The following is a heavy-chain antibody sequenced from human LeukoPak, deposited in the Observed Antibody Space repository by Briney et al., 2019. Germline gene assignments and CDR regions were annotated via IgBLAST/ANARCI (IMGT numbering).Heavy chain of an antibody. CDR2: IKQDGSEK. J-gene: IGHJ5*02. Sequence: GGSLRLSCAASGFTFSSYWMSWVRQAPGKGLEWVANIKQDGSEKYYVDSVKGRFTISRDNAKNSLYLQMNSLRAEDTAVYYCARLVELWPYNWFDPWGQGTLVTVSS. CDR3: ARLVELWPYNWFDP. CDR1: GFTFSSYW. V-gene: IGHV3-7*03. D-gene: IGHD5-18*01.